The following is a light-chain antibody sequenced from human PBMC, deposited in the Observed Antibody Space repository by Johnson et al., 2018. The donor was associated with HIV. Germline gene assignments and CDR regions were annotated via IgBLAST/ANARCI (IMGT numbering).Light chain of an antibody. Sequence: HSVLTQPPSVSAAPGQMVTISCSGSSSTIGKNYVSWYRHFPGTAPKLLIYENNKRPSGIPDRFSGSKSGTSATLGITGLQTGDEADYYCGTWDSGLGALYVFGTGTKVTVL. CDR1: SSTIGKNY. J-gene: IGLJ1*01. CDR3: GTWDSGLGALYV. V-gene: IGLV1-51*02. CDR2: ENN.